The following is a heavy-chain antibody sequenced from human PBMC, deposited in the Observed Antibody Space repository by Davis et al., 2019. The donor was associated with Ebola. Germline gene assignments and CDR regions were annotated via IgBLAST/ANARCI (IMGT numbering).Heavy chain of an antibody. CDR3: AKDQQAKRGLGAFDI. D-gene: IGHD6-13*01. CDR2: LSGSGDST. V-gene: IGHV3-23*01. Sequence: GESLKISCAASEFTFSGYAMNWVRQAPGKGLEWVSVLSGSGDSTYYADSVKRRFTISRDNSKNTLYLQMNSLRVEDTAVYYCAKDQQAKRGLGAFDIWGQGTMVTVSS. CDR1: EFTFSGYA. J-gene: IGHJ3*02.